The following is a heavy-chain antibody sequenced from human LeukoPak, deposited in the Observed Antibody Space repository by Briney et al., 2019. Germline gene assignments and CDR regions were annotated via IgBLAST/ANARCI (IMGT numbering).Heavy chain of an antibody. D-gene: IGHD3-3*01. Sequence: SETLSLTCTVSGGSTSSYYWSWIRQPPGKGLEWIGYIYYSGSTNYNPSLKSRVTISVDTSKNQFSLKLSSVTAADTAVYYCARAGGLGYDFWSGYYTGVPYYGMDVWGQGTTVTVSS. CDR1: GGSTSSYY. V-gene: IGHV4-59*01. CDR3: ARAGGLGYDFWSGYYTGVPYYGMDV. J-gene: IGHJ6*02. CDR2: IYYSGST.